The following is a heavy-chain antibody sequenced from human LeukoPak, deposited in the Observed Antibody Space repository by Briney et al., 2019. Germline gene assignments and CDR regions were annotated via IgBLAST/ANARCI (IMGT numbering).Heavy chain of an antibody. V-gene: IGHV4-61*01. CDR2: IDYSGST. CDR3: ARYSSSSTFFDY. CDR1: GGSISSSSYY. Sequence: SETLSLTCTVSGGSISSSSYYWSWIRQPPGKGLEYIGYIDYSGSTNYNPSLKSRVTIPVDTSKNQFSLKLSSVTAADTAVYYCARYSSSSTFFDYWGQGILVTVSS. J-gene: IGHJ4*02. D-gene: IGHD6-6*01.